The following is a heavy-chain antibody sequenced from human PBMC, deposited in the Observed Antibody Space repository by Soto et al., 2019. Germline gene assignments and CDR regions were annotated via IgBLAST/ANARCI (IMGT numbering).Heavy chain of an antibody. D-gene: IGHD6-13*01. V-gene: IGHV4-30-4*01. CDR2: IYYSGST. J-gene: IGHJ6*02. CDR3: ARQTSTWYSDYDTLDV. CDR1: GGPISSGDYY. Sequence: SETLSLTCTVSGGPISSGDYYWTWIRQPPGKALEYIGYIYYSGSTYYNPSLKGRLTISVDTSKNQFSLKLSSVTAADTVVYYCARQTSTWYSDYDTLDVWGQGTAVTVSS.